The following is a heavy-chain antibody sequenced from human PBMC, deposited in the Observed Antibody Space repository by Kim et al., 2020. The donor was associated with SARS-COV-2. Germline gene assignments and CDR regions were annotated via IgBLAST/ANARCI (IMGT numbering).Heavy chain of an antibody. D-gene: IGHD3-22*01. V-gene: IGHV3-48*03. Sequence: RFTISRDKAKNSRYLQMNSLRAEDTAVYYCARGYYYDSSGYNSRGFFDYWGQGTLVTVSS. CDR3: ARGYYYDSSGYNSRGFFDY. J-gene: IGHJ4*02.